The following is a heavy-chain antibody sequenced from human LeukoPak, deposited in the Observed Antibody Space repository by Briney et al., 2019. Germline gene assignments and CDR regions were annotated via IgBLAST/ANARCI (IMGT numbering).Heavy chain of an antibody. D-gene: IGHD2-2*01. J-gene: IGHJ6*02. CDR3: ARDRVQLLGPIYYYYGMDV. V-gene: IGHV4-31*03. CDR2: IYYSGST. Sequence: SQTLSFTCTVSGGSISSGGYYWSWIRQHPGKGLEWIGYIYYSGSTYYNPSLKSRVTISVDTSKNQFSLKLSSVTAADTAVYYCARDRVQLLGPIYYYYGMDVWGQGTTVTVSS. CDR1: GGSISSGGYY.